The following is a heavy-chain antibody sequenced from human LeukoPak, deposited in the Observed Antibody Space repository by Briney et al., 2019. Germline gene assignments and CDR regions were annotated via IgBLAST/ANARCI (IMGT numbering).Heavy chain of an antibody. CDR3: ATTGLGSGWTYYFDY. CDR2: FDPEDGET. Sequence: ASVKVSCKVSGYTLTELSMHWVRQAPGKGLEWMGGFDPEDGETIYAQKFQGRVTMTEDTSTDTAYMELSSLRSEDTAVYHCATTGLGSGWTYYFDYWGQGTLVTVSS. D-gene: IGHD6-19*01. V-gene: IGHV1-24*01. CDR1: GYTLTELS. J-gene: IGHJ4*02.